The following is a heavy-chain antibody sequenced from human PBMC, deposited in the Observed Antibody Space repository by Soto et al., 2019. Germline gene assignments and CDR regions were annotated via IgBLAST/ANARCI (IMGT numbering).Heavy chain of an antibody. Sequence: QVQLVESGGGVVQPGRSLRLSCAASGFTFSSYAMHWVRQAPGKGLEWVALIWYDGSNQYYADSVKGRFTISRDNSKNTLDLQMNSLRAEDTAVYYCARDSSAHYFVSGSYPSYGMDVWGQGTTVTVSS. CDR2: IWYDGSNQ. V-gene: IGHV3-33*01. CDR3: ARDSSAHYFVSGSYPSYGMDV. CDR1: GFTFSSYA. D-gene: IGHD3-10*01. J-gene: IGHJ6*02.